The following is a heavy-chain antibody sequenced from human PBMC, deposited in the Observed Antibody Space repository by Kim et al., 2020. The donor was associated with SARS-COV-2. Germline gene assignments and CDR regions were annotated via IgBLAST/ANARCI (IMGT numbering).Heavy chain of an antibody. D-gene: IGHD3-10*01. Sequence: GGSLRLSCEASGFTFNKYAMNWVRQTPGKGLEWVSGISASAGNTDYADSVKGRFTISRDYSKNMVYLRMNSLRAEDTAVYFCAKSTYDAGSYPVNYYYYYGVDVWGQGTTVAVSS. CDR3: AKSTYDAGSYPVNYYYYYGVDV. V-gene: IGHV3-23*01. J-gene: IGHJ6*02. CDR2: ISASAGNT. CDR1: GFTFNKYA.